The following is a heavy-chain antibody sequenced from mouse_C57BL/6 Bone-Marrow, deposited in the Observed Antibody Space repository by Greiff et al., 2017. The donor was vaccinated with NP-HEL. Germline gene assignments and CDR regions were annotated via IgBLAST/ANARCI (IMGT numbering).Heavy chain of an antibody. CDR2: IYWDDDK. CDR1: GFSLSTSGMG. J-gene: IGHJ2*01. V-gene: IGHV8-12*01. CDR3: ARRAAYYYGSRELDY. D-gene: IGHD1-1*01. Sequence: QVTLQVSGPGILQSSQTLSLTCSFSGFSLSTSGMGVSWIRQPSGKGLEWLAHIYWDDDKRYNPSLKSRLTISKDTSRNQVFLKITSVDTADTATYYCARRAAYYYGSRELDYWGQGTTLTVSS.